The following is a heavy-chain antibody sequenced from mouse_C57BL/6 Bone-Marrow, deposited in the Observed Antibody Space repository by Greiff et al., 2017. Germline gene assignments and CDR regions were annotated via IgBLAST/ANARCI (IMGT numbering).Heavy chain of an antibody. D-gene: IGHD2-5*01. J-gene: IGHJ4*01. CDR3: AGGGFLYYSNYLYAMDY. CDR2: IYPSDSET. CDR1: GYTFTSYW. Sequence: VQLQQPGAELVRPGSSVKLSCKASGYTFTSYWMDWVKQRPGQGLEWIGNIYPSDSETHYNQKFKDKATLTVDKSSSTAYMQLSSLTSEDSAVSYCAGGGFLYYSNYLYAMDYWGQGTSVTVSS. V-gene: IGHV1-61*01.